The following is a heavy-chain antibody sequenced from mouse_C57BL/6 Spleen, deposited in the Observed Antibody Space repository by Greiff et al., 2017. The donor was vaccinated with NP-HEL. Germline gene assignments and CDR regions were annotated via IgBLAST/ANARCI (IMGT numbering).Heavy chain of an antibody. CDR2: ISSGSSTI. CDR1: GFTFSDYG. Sequence: EVKVEESGGGLVKPGGSLKLSCAASGFTFSDYGMHWVRQAPEKGLEWVAYISSGSSTIYYADTVKGRFTISRDNAKNTLFLQMTSLRSEDTAMYYCARDGGYDRGYYFDYWGQGTTLTVSS. D-gene: IGHD2-2*01. J-gene: IGHJ2*01. V-gene: IGHV5-17*01. CDR3: ARDGGYDRGYYFDY.